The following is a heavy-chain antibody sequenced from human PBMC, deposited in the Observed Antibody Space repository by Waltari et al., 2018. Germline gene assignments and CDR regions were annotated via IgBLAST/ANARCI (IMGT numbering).Heavy chain of an antibody. J-gene: IGHJ4*02. CDR3: ARDLLVQGRVIAY. D-gene: IGHD6-13*01. Sequence: QVQLVQSGAEVKKPGASVKVSCKASGYTFTSYAMHWVRQAPGQRLEWMGWINAGNGNTKYSQKLQGRVTITRDTSASTAHMELSSLRSEDTAVYSCARDLLVQGRVIAYWGQGTLVTVSS. V-gene: IGHV1-3*01. CDR1: GYTFTSYA. CDR2: INAGNGNT.